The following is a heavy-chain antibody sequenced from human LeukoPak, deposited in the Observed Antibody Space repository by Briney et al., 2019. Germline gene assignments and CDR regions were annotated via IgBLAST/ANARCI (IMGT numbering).Heavy chain of an antibody. V-gene: IGHV3-43*02. CDR3: AKGSRRGSLLYAFDI. J-gene: IGHJ3*02. Sequence: GGSLRLSCAASGFTFDDYAMHWVRQAPGKGLEWVSLISGDGGSTYYADSVKGRFTISRDNSKNSLYLQMNSLRTEDTALYYCAKGSRRGSLLYAFDIWGQGTMVTVS. CDR1: GFTFDDYA. D-gene: IGHD5-12*01. CDR2: ISGDGGST.